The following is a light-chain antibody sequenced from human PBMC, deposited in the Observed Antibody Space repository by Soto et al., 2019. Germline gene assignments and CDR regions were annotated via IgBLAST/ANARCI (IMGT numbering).Light chain of an antibody. CDR2: EVS. CDR1: SSDVGGYNY. Sequence: QSALTQPASVSGSPGQSITISCTGTSSDVGGYNYVSWYQQHPGKAPKLMIYEVSNRPSGVSNRFSGSKSGNTASLTISGLQAVDEADYYCSSYTSSSTLVVFVGGTKVTVL. CDR3: SSYTSSSTLVV. V-gene: IGLV2-14*01. J-gene: IGLJ2*01.